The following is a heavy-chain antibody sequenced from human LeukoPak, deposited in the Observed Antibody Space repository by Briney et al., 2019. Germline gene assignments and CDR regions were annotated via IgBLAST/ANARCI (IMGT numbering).Heavy chain of an antibody. Sequence: GSLRLSCAASGFTFSSYAMSWVRQAPGKGLEWVSAISGSGGSTYYADSVKGRFTISRDNSKNTLYLQMNSLRAEDTAVYYCAKYLRCDSRTYYFDYWGQGTLVTVSS. CDR1: GFTFSSYA. J-gene: IGHJ4*02. D-gene: IGHD2-2*01. V-gene: IGHV3-23*01. CDR3: AKYLRCDSRTYYFDY. CDR2: ISGSGGST.